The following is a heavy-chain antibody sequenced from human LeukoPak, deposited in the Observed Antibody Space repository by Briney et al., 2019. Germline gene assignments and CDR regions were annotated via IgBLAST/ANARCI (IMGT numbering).Heavy chain of an antibody. CDR1: GGSFSGYY. Sequence: PSETLSLTCAVYGGSFSGYYWSWIRQPPGKGLEWIGEINPSGSTNYNPSLKSRVTISVDTSKNQFSLKLSSVTAADTAVYYCARVARDYDFWSGYSSTNWFDPWGQGTLVTVSS. J-gene: IGHJ5*02. V-gene: IGHV4-34*01. CDR3: ARVARDYDFWSGYSSTNWFDP. D-gene: IGHD3-3*01. CDR2: INPSGST.